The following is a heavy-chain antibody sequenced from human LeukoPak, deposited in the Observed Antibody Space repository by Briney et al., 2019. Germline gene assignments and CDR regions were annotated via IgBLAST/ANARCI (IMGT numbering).Heavy chain of an antibody. J-gene: IGHJ3*02. CDR2: IWYDGSNK. D-gene: IGHD3-22*01. V-gene: IGHV3-33*01. CDR3: ASSDSSGPRSPIDAFDI. Sequence: PGGSLRLSCAASGFTFSSYGMHWVRQAPGKGLEWVAVIWYDGSNKYYADSVKGRFTISRDNSKNTLYLQMNSLRAEDTAVYYCASSDSSGPRSPIDAFDIWGQGTMVTVSS. CDR1: GFTFSSYG.